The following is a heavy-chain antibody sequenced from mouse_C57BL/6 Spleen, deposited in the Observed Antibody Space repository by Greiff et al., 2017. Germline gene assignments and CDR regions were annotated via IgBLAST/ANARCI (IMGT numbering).Heavy chain of an antibody. V-gene: IGHV2-6*01. Sequence: QVQLQQSGPGLVAPSQSLSITCTVSGFSLTSYGVDWVRQSPGKGLEWLGVIWGVGSTNYNSALKSRLSISKDNSKSQVFLKMNSLQTDDTAMYXCASGEYSSRFAYWGQGTLVTVSA. CDR1: GFSLTSYG. CDR2: IWGVGST. D-gene: IGHD5-1*01. CDR3: ASGEYSSRFAY. J-gene: IGHJ3*01.